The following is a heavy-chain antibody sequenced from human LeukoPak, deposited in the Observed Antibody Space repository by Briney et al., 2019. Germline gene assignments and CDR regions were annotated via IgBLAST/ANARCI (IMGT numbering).Heavy chain of an antibody. Sequence: SETLSLTCTVSGGSISSSSCYWSWIRQPPGKGLEWIGYIYYSGSTNYNPSLKSRVTISVDTSKNQFSLKLSSVTAADTAVYYCASTPYDFWSGYYTGMFDPWGQGTLVTVSS. D-gene: IGHD3-3*01. CDR1: GGSISSSSCY. J-gene: IGHJ5*02. V-gene: IGHV4-61*01. CDR3: ASTPYDFWSGYYTGMFDP. CDR2: IYYSGST.